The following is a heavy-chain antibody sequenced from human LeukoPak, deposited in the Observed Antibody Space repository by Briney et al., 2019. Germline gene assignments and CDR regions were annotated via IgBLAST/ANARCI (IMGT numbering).Heavy chain of an antibody. CDR3: ARARIAASLLDY. D-gene: IGHD6-13*01. CDR2: ISDHGKSR. Sequence: PGGSLRLSCAASGFIFSYYEMNWVRQTPGKGLEWVSYISDHGKSRNYVDSVKGRFAISRDNAKNSLYLKMNSLRVEDTAVYFCARARIAASLLDYWGQGSLVTVSS. J-gene: IGHJ4*02. V-gene: IGHV3-48*03. CDR1: GFIFSYYE.